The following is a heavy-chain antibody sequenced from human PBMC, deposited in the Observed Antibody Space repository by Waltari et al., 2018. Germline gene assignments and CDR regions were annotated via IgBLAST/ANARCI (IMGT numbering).Heavy chain of an antibody. CDR1: GYTLLNYE. J-gene: IGHJ5*02. D-gene: IGHD3-3*01. CDR2: VNPNSGTT. CDR3: ARGRDVFANFDYNWFDP. Sequence: QVQLVQTGAEVLRPGAAVKVSCQASGYTLLNYEINWVRQAAGQGLEWMGWVNPNSGTTAYAQKFQGRISLTWDTFTRTAYMELSNLRSDDTAVFYCARGRDVFANFDYNWFDPWGQGTLVTVSS. V-gene: IGHV1-8*02.